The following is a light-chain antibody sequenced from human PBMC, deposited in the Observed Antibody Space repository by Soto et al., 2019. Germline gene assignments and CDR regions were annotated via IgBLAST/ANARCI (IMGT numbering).Light chain of an antibody. CDR2: DAS. J-gene: IGKJ5*01. Sequence: VLTQSPATLSLSPGERATLSCRASLNVNSYLAWYQQKPGQAPRLLIYDASNRAAGIPARFSGSGSGTDFTLTISSLEPEDFAIYYCQQRQYWPPITSGQGTR. CDR1: LNVNSY. CDR3: QQRQYWPPIT. V-gene: IGKV3-11*01.